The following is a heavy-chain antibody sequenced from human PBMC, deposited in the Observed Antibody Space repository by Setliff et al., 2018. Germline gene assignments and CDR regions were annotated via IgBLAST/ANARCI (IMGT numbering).Heavy chain of an antibody. CDR1: GYRFSTYG. CDR2: VSGNNGNT. Sequence: ASVKVSCKASGYRFSTYGISWVRQAPGQGLEWMAWVSGNNGNTNYAKSFQGRVTMNTDTSTSTAYMELGSLTSDDTAVYYCARDRKSSPEHYYFDYWGQGTLVTVSS. V-gene: IGHV1-18*01. CDR3: ARDRKSSPEHYYFDY. J-gene: IGHJ4*02.